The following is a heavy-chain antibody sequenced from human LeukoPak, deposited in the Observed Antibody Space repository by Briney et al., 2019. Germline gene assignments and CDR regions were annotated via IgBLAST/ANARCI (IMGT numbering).Heavy chain of an antibody. CDR3: ASARPTSSWTAFDI. V-gene: IGHV3-33*08. CDR1: GFTFSNYG. J-gene: IGHJ3*02. Sequence: GGSLRLSCAASGFTFSNYGMHWVRQAPGKGLEWVTIIWFDGNNKYYADSVKGRFTISRDNSKNTLYLQMNSLRAEDTAVYYCASARPTSSWTAFDIWGQGTMVTVSS. D-gene: IGHD6-13*01. CDR2: IWFDGNNK.